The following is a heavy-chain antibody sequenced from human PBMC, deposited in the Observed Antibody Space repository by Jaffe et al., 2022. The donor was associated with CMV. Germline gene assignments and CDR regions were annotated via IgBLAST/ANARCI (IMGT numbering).Heavy chain of an antibody. V-gene: IGHV4-59*01. D-gene: IGHD6-13*01. CDR2: ISHSGTT. Sequence: QVQLQESGPGLVKPSETLSLTCTVSGGSISSYYWSWIRQPPGKGLEWIGYISHSGTTNYNPSFNSRVTISVDTSKTQFSLKLSSVTAADTAVYYCARDLGAAAAKSFAYWGQGTLVAVSS. J-gene: IGHJ4*02. CDR3: ARDLGAAAAKSFAY. CDR1: GGSISSYY.